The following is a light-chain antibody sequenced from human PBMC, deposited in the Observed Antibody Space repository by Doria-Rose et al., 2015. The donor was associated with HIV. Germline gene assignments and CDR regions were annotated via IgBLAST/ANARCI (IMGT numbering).Light chain of an antibody. Sequence: TQSPGTLSLSPGERATLSCRASQSFSSTYLAWYQQKPGQAPSLLIYDGSTRAAGIPDRFSASGSGTDFTLTINRLEPEDFALYYCRQYGTSRGTFGQGTRLEIK. CDR1: QSFSSTY. CDR3: RQYGTSRGT. J-gene: IGKJ5*01. CDR2: DGS. V-gene: IGKV3-20*01.